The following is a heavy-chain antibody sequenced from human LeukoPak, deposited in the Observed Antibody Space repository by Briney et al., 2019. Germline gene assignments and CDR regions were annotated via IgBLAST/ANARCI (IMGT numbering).Heavy chain of an antibody. Sequence: SETLSLTCTVSGDSISCYYWSWIRQPPGKGLEWIGYIYYSGTTNYNPSLKSRVTISVDTSKNQFSLKLSSVTAADTAVYYCARGLIVGATWGENDNWFDPWGQGTLVTVSS. V-gene: IGHV4-59*01. CDR2: IYYSGTT. CDR3: ARGLIVGATWGENDNWFDP. CDR1: GDSISCYY. D-gene: IGHD1-26*01. J-gene: IGHJ5*02.